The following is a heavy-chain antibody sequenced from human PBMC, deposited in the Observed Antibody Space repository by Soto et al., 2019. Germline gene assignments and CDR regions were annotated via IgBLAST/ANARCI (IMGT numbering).Heavy chain of an antibody. CDR2: ISGSGGST. CDR1: GFTFSSYA. V-gene: IGHV3-23*01. Sequence: AGGSLRLSCAASGFTFSSYAMSWVRQAPGKGLEWVSAISGSGGSTYYAESVKGRFTISRDNSKKTLKLQMKSLRAEDTDVYYCAKERGGQRSLRSYYYYYMDVWGKGTTVTVSS. CDR3: AKERGGQRSLRSYYYYYMDV. J-gene: IGHJ6*03. D-gene: IGHD5-12*01.